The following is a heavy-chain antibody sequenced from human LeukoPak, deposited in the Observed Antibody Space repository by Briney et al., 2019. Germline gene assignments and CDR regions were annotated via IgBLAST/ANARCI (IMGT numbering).Heavy chain of an antibody. CDR1: GFTFSTYE. V-gene: IGHV3-48*03. Sequence: SGGSLRLSCAASGFTFSTYEMNWVRQAPGKGLEWIAYIGSSGINIYYGEYEKGRFTISRDNAKNSLYLQMNSLRAEDTAVYYCARGALGYCNSINCPQLDYWGQGTLVTVSS. CDR3: ARGALGYCNSINCPQLDY. J-gene: IGHJ4*02. CDR2: IGSSGINI. D-gene: IGHD2-2*01.